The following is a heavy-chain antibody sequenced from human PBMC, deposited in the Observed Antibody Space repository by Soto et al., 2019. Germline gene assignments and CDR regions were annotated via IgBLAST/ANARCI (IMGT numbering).Heavy chain of an antibody. CDR1: GFTFSSYA. Sequence: GGSLRLSCAASGFTFSSYAMSWVRQAPGKGLEWVSAISGSGGSTYYADSVKGRFTISRDNSKNTLYPQMNSLRAEDTTVYYCAKNNTIFGVVRGSSWFDPWGQGTLVTVSS. V-gene: IGHV3-23*01. CDR3: AKNNTIFGVVRGSSWFDP. CDR2: ISGSGGST. D-gene: IGHD3-3*01. J-gene: IGHJ5*02.